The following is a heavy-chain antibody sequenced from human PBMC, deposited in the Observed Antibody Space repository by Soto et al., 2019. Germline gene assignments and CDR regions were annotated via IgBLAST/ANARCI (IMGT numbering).Heavy chain of an antibody. CDR1: GGSISSSEYY. CDR2: IYSSGST. Sequence: QMQLQESGPGLAKPSQTLSLTCTVSGGSISSSEYYWTWIRQPPGKGLEWIGYIYSSGSTYYNPSLKRRVTISADTSKNQFSLRLSSVTAADTAVYYCARGSSRLDFDYWGQGTLVTVPS. V-gene: IGHV4-30-4*01. J-gene: IGHJ4*02. CDR3: ARGSSRLDFDY. D-gene: IGHD6-6*01.